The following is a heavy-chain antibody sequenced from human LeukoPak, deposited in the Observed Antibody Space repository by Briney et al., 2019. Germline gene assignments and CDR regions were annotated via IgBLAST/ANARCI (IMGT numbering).Heavy chain of an antibody. J-gene: IGHJ6*03. Sequence: AGGSLRPSCAVSGFTFSSYAMSWVRQAPGKGLEWVSAISGSGGGTFYADSVRGRFTISRDNSKNTVYLQMNSLRAEDTAVYYCAKDYAGGWPKRGMDVWGKGATVTVSS. CDR2: ISGSGGGT. V-gene: IGHV3-23*01. D-gene: IGHD3-16*01. CDR1: GFTFSSYA. CDR3: AKDYAGGWPKRGMDV.